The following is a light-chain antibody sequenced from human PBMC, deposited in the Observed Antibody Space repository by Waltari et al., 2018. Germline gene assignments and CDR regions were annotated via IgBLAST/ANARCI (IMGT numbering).Light chain of an antibody. J-gene: IGLJ2*01. CDR2: SNN. CDR3: AAWDDSLNGVV. CDR1: RPNIGSNT. V-gene: IGLV1-44*01. Sequence: QSVLTQPPSASGTPGQRVTISCSGRRPNIGSNTGNWYQQLPGTAPKLLIYSNNQRPSGVPDRFSGSKSGTSASLAISGLQSEDEADYYCAAWDDSLNGVVFGGGTKLTVL.